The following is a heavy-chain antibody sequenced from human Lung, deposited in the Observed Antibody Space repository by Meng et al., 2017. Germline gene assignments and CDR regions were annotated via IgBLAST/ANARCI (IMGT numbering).Heavy chain of an antibody. Sequence: QITLKESGPTLVKSTQTLTRTCTFPGFSLSTSGVGVGWIRQPPGKALEWLALNYWDDDKAYSPSLKSRLTITKDTSKNQVVLTMTNMDPVDTATYYCAHRRLIHSGNYGGGLDYWGQGTLVTVSS. D-gene: IGHD1-26*01. J-gene: IGHJ4*02. CDR3: AHRRLIHSGNYGGGLDY. CDR1: GFSLSTSGVG. CDR2: NYWDDDK. V-gene: IGHV2-5*02.